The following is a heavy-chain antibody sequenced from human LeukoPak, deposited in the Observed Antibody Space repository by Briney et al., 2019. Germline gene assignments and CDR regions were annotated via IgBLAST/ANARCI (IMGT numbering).Heavy chain of an antibody. CDR3: ARAQPYSSGVQDV. CDR2: IYYSGST. D-gene: IGHD6-19*01. CDR1: GGSISSYY. J-gene: IGHJ6*02. V-gene: IGHV4-59*12. Sequence: SETLSLTCTVSGGSISSYYWGWIRQPPGKGLEWIGYIYYSGSTNYNPSLKSRVTISVDTSKNQFSLKLSSVTAADTAVYYCARAQPYSSGVQDVWGQGTTVTVSS.